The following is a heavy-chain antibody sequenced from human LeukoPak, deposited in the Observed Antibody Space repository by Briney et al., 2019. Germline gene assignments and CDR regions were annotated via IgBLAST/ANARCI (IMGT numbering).Heavy chain of an antibody. D-gene: IGHD6-6*01. Sequence: SETLSLTCTVSGGSIGSYYWSWIRQPPGKGLEWIGYIYTSGSTNYNPSLKSRVTISVDTSKNQFSLKLSSVTAADTAVYYCARRYSSSWGWFDPWGQGTLVTVSS. CDR1: GGSIGSYY. V-gene: IGHV4-4*09. J-gene: IGHJ5*02. CDR3: ARRYSSSWGWFDP. CDR2: IYTSGST.